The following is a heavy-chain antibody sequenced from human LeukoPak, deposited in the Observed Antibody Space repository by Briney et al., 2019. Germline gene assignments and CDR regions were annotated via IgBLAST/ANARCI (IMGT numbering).Heavy chain of an antibody. D-gene: IGHD6-6*01. Sequence: ASVKVSCKASGYTFTSYGISWVRQAPGQGLEWMGGIIPIFGTANYAQKFQGRVTITADKSTSTAYMELSRLRSEDTAVYYCARERKDSSSAQHDAFDIWGQGTMVTVSS. J-gene: IGHJ3*02. CDR1: GYTFTSYG. V-gene: IGHV1-69*06. CDR3: ARERKDSSSAQHDAFDI. CDR2: IIPIFGTA.